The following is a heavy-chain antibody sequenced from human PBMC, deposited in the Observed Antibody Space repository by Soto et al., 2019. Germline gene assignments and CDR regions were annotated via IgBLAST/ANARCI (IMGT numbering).Heavy chain of an antibody. V-gene: IGHV4-31*03. J-gene: IGHJ3*02. D-gene: IGHD6-19*01. CDR1: GGSISSGGYY. Sequence: QVQLQESGPGLVKPSQTLSLTCTVSGGSISSGGYYWSWIRQHPGKGLEWIGYTYHSGSTYYNPALKRRVPISIDTSKNRFSLELSSVTAADTAVYYCARGGGIAVAGTGFDAFDIWGQGTMVTVSS. CDR2: TYHSGST. CDR3: ARGGGIAVAGTGFDAFDI.